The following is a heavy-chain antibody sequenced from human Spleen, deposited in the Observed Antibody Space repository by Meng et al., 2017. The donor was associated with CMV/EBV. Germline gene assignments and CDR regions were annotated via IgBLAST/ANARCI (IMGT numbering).Heavy chain of an antibody. J-gene: IGHJ4*02. Sequence: GESLKISCAASGFTFSSYSLNRVRQAPGKGLEWISYISSSSTTIYYADSVKGRFTISRDNAKNSLYLQMNSLRAEDTAVYYCARGDRITIFGEKYYFDYWGQGTLVTVSS. CDR3: ARGDRITIFGEKYYFDY. CDR1: GFTFSSYS. V-gene: IGHV3-48*04. D-gene: IGHD3-3*01. CDR2: ISSSSTTI.